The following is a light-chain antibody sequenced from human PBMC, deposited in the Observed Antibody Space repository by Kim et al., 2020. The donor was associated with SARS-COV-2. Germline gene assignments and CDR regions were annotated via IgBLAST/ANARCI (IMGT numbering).Light chain of an antibody. CDR3: QQANSFPLT. Sequence: ASVGDRASITCRASQPSRRWLAWYQQKPGKAPNLLIYAASDVQRGVPPRFSGSGFGTDFNFTISSLQPEDFGTYYCQQANSFPLTFGGGTKVDIK. J-gene: IGKJ4*01. V-gene: IGKV1-12*01. CDR1: QPSRRW. CDR2: AAS.